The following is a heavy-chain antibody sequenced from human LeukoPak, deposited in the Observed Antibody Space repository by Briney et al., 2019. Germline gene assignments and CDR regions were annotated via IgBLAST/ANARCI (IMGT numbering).Heavy chain of an antibody. D-gene: IGHD2-15*01. CDR1: GFTFSTYW. V-gene: IGHV3-7*03. J-gene: IGHJ4*02. CDR3: ARTKVAADYGDY. CDR2: IKHDGNEK. Sequence: GGSLRLSCVASGFTFSTYWMSWVRQAPGKGLEWVANIKHDGNEKYYMDSVKGRFTISRDNAKNSLYLQMNSLRAEDTAVYFCARTKVAADYGDYWGQGTLVTVSS.